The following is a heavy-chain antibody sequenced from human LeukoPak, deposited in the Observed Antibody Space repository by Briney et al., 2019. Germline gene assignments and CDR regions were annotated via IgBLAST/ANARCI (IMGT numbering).Heavy chain of an antibody. D-gene: IGHD6-13*01. V-gene: IGHV3-21*01. J-gene: IGHJ6*02. CDR2: ISSSSSYI. CDR3: ARGWGRIAAAGRPYYYGMDV. CDR1: GFTFSSYS. Sequence: PGGSLRLYCAASGFTFSSYSMNWVRQAPGKGLEWVSSISSSSSYIYYADSVKGRFTISRDNAKNSLYLQMNSLRAEDTAVYYCARGWGRIAAAGRPYYYGMDVWGQGTTVTVSS.